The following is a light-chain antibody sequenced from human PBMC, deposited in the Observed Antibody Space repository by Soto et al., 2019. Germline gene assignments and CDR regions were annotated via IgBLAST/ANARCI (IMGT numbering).Light chain of an antibody. V-gene: IGKV1-27*01. CDR3: QKYHSAPWT. J-gene: IGKJ1*01. CDR1: QGISNF. Sequence: DIQMTQSPSSLSASVGDRVTITCRASQGISNFLAWYQQKPGKVPKLLIHSASSMQSGVSSRFSGSGSGTDFTLTISSLQPEDVATYYCQKYHSAPWTFGQGTKVEIK. CDR2: SAS.